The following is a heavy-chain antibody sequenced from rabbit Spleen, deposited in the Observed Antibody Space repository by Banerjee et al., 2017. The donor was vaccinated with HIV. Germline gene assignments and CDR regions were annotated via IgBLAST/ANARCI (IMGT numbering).Heavy chain of an antibody. CDR3: TSNPAQSPGRGSPIACL. V-gene: IGHV1S7*01. D-gene: IGHD3-1*01. CDR1: GFDFSNYG. J-gene: IGHJ3*01. Sequence: QLKETGGGLVKPGGSLTLSFKASGFDFSNYGVSWVRQAPGKGLEWIGYIDPLFGTTINGHRVNAPFIPYRNNAQTAIYLQLNSLTGAGSALYFCTSNPAQSPGRGSPIACLWGKGTLGTVS. CDR2: IDPLFGTT.